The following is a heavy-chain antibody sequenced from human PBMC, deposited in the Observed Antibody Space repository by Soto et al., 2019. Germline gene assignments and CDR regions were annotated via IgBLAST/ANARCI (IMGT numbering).Heavy chain of an antibody. V-gene: IGHV4-31*03. J-gene: IGHJ3*01. D-gene: IGHD3-10*01. CDR2: IYYSGST. CDR1: GDSISRGGYY. CDR3: ARDRKPALWFGELHPFDF. Sequence: PSQTLSLNCTVSGDSISRGGYYWCWIRQHPGKGLEWIGYIYYSGSTYYNPSLKSRVTISVDTSKNQFSLKLSSVTAADTAVYYCARDRKPALWFGELHPFDFWGQVTMVTVSS.